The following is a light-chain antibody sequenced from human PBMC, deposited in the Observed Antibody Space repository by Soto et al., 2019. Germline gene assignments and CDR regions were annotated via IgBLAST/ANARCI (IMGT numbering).Light chain of an antibody. CDR2: EVS. CDR3: SSYTSSSTPYV. J-gene: IGLJ1*01. CDR1: SSDVGGYNY. Sequence: QPALTQPASVSGSPGQSITISCTGTSSDVGGYNYVSWYQQHPGKAPKLMIYEVSNRPSGVSNRFSGSKSGNTASLTISGLQAEDEADYYCSSYTSSSTPYVFGPGTKVTVL. V-gene: IGLV2-14*01.